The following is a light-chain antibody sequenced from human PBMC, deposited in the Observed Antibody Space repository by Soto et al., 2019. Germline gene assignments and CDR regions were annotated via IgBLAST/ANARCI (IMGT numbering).Light chain of an antibody. J-gene: IGLJ2*01. Sequence: QSALTQPASVSGSPGQSITISCTGTSSDVGGYNYVSWYQQHPGKAPKVIIYGVTHRPSGVSNRFSGSKSVNTASLTISGLQAEDEADYYCCSYTTNNTLVFGGGTKLTVL. CDR3: CSYTTNNTLV. V-gene: IGLV2-14*01. CDR1: SSDVGGYNY. CDR2: GVT.